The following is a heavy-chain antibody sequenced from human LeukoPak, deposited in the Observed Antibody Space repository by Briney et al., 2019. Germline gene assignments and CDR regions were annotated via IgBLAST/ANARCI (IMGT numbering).Heavy chain of an antibody. CDR1: GFTFSSYW. CDR3: ARDATTGARFDY. CDR2: IPFDGSSQ. V-gene: IGHV3-30-3*01. J-gene: IGHJ4*02. Sequence: GGSLRLSCAASGFTFSSYWMSWVRQAPGKGLEWVAVIPFDGSSQYYADSVKGRFTISRDNSKNTLYLQMNSLRTEDTAIYYCARDATTGARFDYWGQGTLVTVSS. D-gene: IGHD7-27*01.